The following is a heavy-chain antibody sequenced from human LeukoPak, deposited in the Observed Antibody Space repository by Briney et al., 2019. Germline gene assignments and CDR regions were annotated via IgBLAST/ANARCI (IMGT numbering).Heavy chain of an antibody. CDR1: GYTFTSYG. Sequence: GASVKVSCKASGYTFTSYGISWVRQAPGQGLEWMGWISAYNGNTNYAQKLQGRVTMTTDTSTSTAYMELRSLRSEDTAVYYCARFLYSSSWFSLDYWGQGTLVTVSS. CDR3: ARFLYSSSWFSLDY. V-gene: IGHV1-18*01. D-gene: IGHD6-13*01. J-gene: IGHJ4*02. CDR2: ISAYNGNT.